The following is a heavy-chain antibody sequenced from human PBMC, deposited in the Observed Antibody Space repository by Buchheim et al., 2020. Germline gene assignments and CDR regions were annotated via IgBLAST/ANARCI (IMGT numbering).Heavy chain of an antibody. CDR2: IIPILGIA. J-gene: IGHJ6*02. D-gene: IGHD3-16*01. Sequence: QVQLVQSGAEVKKPGSSVKVSCKASGGTFSSYAISWVRQAPGQGLEWMGRIIPILGIANYAQKFQGRVTITADKSTSTAYIELSSLRSEDTAVYYCAGETDLGEPLLGYGMDVWGQGTT. CDR1: GGTFSSYA. CDR3: AGETDLGEPLLGYGMDV. V-gene: IGHV1-69*04.